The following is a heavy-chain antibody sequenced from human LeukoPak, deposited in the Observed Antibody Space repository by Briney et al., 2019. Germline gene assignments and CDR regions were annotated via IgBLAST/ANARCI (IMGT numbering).Heavy chain of an antibody. CDR1: GFTFRNSW. Sequence: GGSLRLSCAASGFTFRNSWMSWVRRAPGEGLEWVGRIRSKTDGGTADYAAPVNGRFTISRDDSKDTLYLQMNSLKIEDTAVYYCTTDLSFWGQGTLVTVSP. J-gene: IGHJ4*02. CDR3: TTDLSF. V-gene: IGHV3-15*01. CDR2: IRSKTDGGTA.